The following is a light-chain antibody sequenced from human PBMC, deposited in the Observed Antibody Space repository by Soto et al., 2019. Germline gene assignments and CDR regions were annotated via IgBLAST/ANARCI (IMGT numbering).Light chain of an antibody. Sequence: QAVVTQPPSASGTPGQRVTISCSGSSSNIGSNTVSWYQQLPGTAPKLLIYSSNQRPSGVPDRFSGSKSGTSASLAISGLQSEYEADYYCAAWDDSLSAVLFGGGTKLTVL. CDR1: SSNIGSNT. J-gene: IGLJ2*01. CDR2: SSN. V-gene: IGLV1-44*01. CDR3: AAWDDSLSAVL.